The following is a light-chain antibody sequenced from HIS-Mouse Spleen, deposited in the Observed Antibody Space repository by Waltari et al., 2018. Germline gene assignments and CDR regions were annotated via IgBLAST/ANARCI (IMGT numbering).Light chain of an antibody. CDR1: SSNIGSNT. V-gene: IGLV1-44*01. J-gene: IGLJ3*02. Sequence: QSVLTKPPSASGTPGQRVTITCSGSSSNIGSNTVNWYQQLPGTAPKPLIYGNDRRPAGVPDRFSGSKSGTSASLAISGLQSEDEADYYCAAWDDSLNGWVFGGGTKLTVL. CDR3: AAWDDSLNGWV. CDR2: GND.